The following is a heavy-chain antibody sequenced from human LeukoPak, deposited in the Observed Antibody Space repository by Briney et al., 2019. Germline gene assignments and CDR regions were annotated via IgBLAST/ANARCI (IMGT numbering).Heavy chain of an antibody. CDR2: IIPIFGTA. CDR3: ARSYYYDSSGYYYFDY. J-gene: IGHJ4*02. D-gene: IGHD3-22*01. Sequence: ASVKVSCKASGGTFSSYAISWVRQAPGQGLEWMGGIIPIFGTANYAQKFQGRVTITADKSTSTAYMELSSLRSEDTAVYYCARSYYYDSSGYYYFDYWGQGTLVTVSS. CDR1: GGTFSSYA. V-gene: IGHV1-69*06.